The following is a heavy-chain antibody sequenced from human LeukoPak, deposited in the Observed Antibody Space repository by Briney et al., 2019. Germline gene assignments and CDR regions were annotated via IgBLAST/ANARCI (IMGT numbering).Heavy chain of an antibody. Sequence: ASVKVSCKASGYTFTDYYMHWVRQAPGKGLEWMGWINPKNGEKNYAQKFQGRVTMTRDTSTSTAYMKLSRLRSDDTAVYYCARDQGAVVGVVIPLGYMDVWGKGTTVTVS. J-gene: IGHJ6*03. CDR1: GYTFTDYY. CDR3: ARDQGAVVGVVIPLGYMDV. D-gene: IGHD3-3*01. CDR2: INPKNGEK. V-gene: IGHV1-2*02.